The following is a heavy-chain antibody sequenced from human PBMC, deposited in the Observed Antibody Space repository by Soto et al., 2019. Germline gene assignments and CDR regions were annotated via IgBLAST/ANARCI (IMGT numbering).Heavy chain of an antibody. CDR2: ISNDGSST. D-gene: IGHD3-22*01. J-gene: IGHJ3*02. CDR3: ARDTYYYDSSDHFSADAFDI. CDR1: GFTSSSYW. Sequence: GGSLRLSCAASGFTSSSYWIHWFRQAPGKGLVWVSRISNDGSSTNYADSVKGRFTISRDNAKNTVYLQMNSLRAEDTAVYYCARDTYYYDSSDHFSADAFDIWGQGIMVTVSS. V-gene: IGHV3-74*01.